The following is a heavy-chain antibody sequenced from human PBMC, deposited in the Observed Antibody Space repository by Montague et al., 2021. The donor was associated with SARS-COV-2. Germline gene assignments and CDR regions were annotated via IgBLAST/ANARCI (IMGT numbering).Heavy chain of an antibody. Sequence: YRRLSCAASGFTFSSYEMNWVRQAPGKGLEWVSCISSSGSTIYYADSVKGRFTISRDNAKNSLYLQMNSLRAEDTAVYYCARDCAYYDILTGYSPKGGFDYWGQGTLVTVSS. CDR2: ISSSGSTI. J-gene: IGHJ4*02. V-gene: IGHV3-48*03. CDR1: GFTFSSYE. D-gene: IGHD3-9*01. CDR3: ARDCAYYDILTGYSPKGGFDY.